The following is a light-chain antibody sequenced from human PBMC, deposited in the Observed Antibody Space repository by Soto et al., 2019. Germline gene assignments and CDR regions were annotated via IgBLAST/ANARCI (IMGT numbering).Light chain of an antibody. CDR1: TSDVGGYNS. CDR2: EVN. J-gene: IGLJ3*02. V-gene: IGLV2-8*01. Sequence: QSALTQPPSASGSPGQSVTISCTGTTSDVGGYNSVSWYQQHPGKAPKVMIFEVNKRPSGVPDRFSGSKSGNTASLTVSGLQAEDEADYYCSSSAGSNNVLFGGGPMLTVL. CDR3: SSSAGSNNVL.